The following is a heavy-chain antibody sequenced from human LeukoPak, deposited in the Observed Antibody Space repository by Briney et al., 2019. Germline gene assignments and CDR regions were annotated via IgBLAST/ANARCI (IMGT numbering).Heavy chain of an antibody. J-gene: IGHJ6*03. D-gene: IGHD2-2*01. CDR1: GGSISSSSYY. CDR3: ARVVPAARYKGMVNYYYYYMDV. CDR2: IYYSGST. V-gene: IGHV4-61*01. Sequence: SETLSLTCTVSGGSISSSSYYWSWIRQPPGKGLEWIGYIYYSGSTNYNPSLKSRVTISVDTSKNQFSLKLSSVTAADTAVYYCARVVPAARYKGMVNYYYYYMDVWGKGTTVTVSS.